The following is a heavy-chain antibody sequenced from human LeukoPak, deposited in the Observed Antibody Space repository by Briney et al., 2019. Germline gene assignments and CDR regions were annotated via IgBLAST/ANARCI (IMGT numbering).Heavy chain of an antibody. CDR2: INSDGSTT. CDR3: ASDYYDSSGYYFRPSSLPHY. CDR1: GFTFRSYW. Sequence: PGGSLRLSCAASGFTFRSYWMHWVRQTPREVLVWVSRINSDGSTTTYADSVTGRFTISRDNAKNTLYLQMNSLRAEDTAVYYCASDYYDSSGYYFRPSSLPHYWGQGTLVSVSS. J-gene: IGHJ4*02. D-gene: IGHD3-22*01. V-gene: IGHV3-74*01.